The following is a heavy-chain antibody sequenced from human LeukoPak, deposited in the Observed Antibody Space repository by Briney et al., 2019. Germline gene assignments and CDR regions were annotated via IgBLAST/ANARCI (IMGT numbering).Heavy chain of an antibody. D-gene: IGHD1-26*01. CDR2: ISGNGGTT. CDR3: ARGGRYSGSTFDP. J-gene: IGHJ5*02. CDR1: GFTFSSFA. Sequence: HPGGSLRLSCAASGFTFSSFAMSWVRQAPGKGLEWVSGISGNGGTTKYVDSVKGRFTISRDNSKNTLYLQMNSLRSEDTAVYYCARGGRYSGSTFDPWGQGTLVTVSS. V-gene: IGHV3-23*01.